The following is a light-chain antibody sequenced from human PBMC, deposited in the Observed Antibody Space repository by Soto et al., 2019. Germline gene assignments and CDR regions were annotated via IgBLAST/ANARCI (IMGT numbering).Light chain of an antibody. J-gene: IGKJ5*01. CDR3: QQYYNWPSN. CDR1: QNIRSN. Sequence: EIVMTHSPATLSVSPSERATLSCRAGQNIRSNFAWYQQTPGQAPRLLFYGASTGASGLPARFSGSGSGTEFTLTINSLQAEDCAVYYCQQYYNWPSNFGQGKRLEIK. V-gene: IGKV3-15*01. CDR2: GAS.